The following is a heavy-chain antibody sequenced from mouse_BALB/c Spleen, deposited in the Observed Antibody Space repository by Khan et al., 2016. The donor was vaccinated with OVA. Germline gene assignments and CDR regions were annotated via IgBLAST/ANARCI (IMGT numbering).Heavy chain of an antibody. CDR2: ISYSGST. CDR3: ARAGKYRYEDWFAY. V-gene: IGHV3-2*02. Sequence: EVQGVESGPGLVKPSQSLSLTCTVTGYSITSDYAWNWIRQFPGNKLEWMGYISYSGSTSYNPSLKSRISITRDTSKNQFFLQLNSVTTEDTATYYCARAGKYRYEDWFAYWGQGTLVTVSA. J-gene: IGHJ3*01. CDR1: GYSITSDYA. D-gene: IGHD2-14*01.